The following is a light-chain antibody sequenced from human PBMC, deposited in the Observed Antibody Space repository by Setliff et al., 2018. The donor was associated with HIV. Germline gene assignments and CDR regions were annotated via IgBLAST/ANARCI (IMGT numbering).Light chain of an antibody. V-gene: IGLV1-44*01. J-gene: IGLJ1*01. CDR1: SSNIRTNA. Sequence: QSVLAQPPSTSGTPGQRVTISCSGSSSNIRTNAVNWYQQLSGTAPKLLIYSNNQRPSGVPDRLSGSKSGTSASLAISGLQSEDEADYYCASWDDSLNGQVFGTGTKGTVL. CDR2: SNN. CDR3: ASWDDSLNGQV.